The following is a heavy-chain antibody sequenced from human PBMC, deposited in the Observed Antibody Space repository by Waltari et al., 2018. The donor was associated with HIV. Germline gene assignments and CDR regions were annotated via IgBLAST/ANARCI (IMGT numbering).Heavy chain of an antibody. CDR3: ARDRSLAS. Sequence: EVQLVESGGDLVQPGGSLRLSCAASGFTFSSYWMSWVRQAPVKGLGWGANIKQDGSEKYYVDSVKGRVTISRDNAKNSLYLQMNSLRAEDTAVYYCARDRSLASWGQGTLVTVSS. J-gene: IGHJ4*02. V-gene: IGHV3-7*01. CDR1: GFTFSSYW. D-gene: IGHD3-16*01. CDR2: IKQDGSEK.